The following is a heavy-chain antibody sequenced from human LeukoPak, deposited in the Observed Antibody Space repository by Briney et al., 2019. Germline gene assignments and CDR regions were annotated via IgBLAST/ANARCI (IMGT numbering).Heavy chain of an antibody. Sequence: PSETLSLTCTVSGGSISSGSYYWSWIRQPAGKGLEWIGRIYTSGSTNYNPPLKSRVTISVDTSKHQLSLKLSSVTAADTAVYYCARARNSEVVIKDYYMDVWGKGTTVTVSS. CDR3: ARARNSEVVIKDYYMDV. CDR1: GGSISSGSYY. D-gene: IGHD3-22*01. V-gene: IGHV4-61*02. CDR2: IYTSGST. J-gene: IGHJ6*03.